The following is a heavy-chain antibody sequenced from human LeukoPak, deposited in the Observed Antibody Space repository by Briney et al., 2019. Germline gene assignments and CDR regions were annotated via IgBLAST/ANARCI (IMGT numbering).Heavy chain of an antibody. D-gene: IGHD3-16*01. V-gene: IGHV4-59*12. Sequence: SETLSLTCTVSGGSISSYYWSWIRQPPGKGLEWIGYIYYSGSTNYNPSLKSRVTISEDTSKNQFSLNLRSVTAADTAVYYCARDLGGWGTFDIWGQGTMVTVSS. CDR2: IYYSGST. J-gene: IGHJ3*02. CDR3: ARDLGGWGTFDI. CDR1: GGSISSYY.